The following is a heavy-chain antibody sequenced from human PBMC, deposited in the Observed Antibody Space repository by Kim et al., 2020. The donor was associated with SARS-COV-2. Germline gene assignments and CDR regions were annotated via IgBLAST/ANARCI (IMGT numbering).Heavy chain of an antibody. CDR2: ISYDGSNK. D-gene: IGHD5-18*01. Sequence: GGSLRLSCAASGFTFSSYAMHWVRQAPGKGLEWVAVISYDGSNKYYADSVKGRFTISRDNSKNTLYLQMNSLRAEDTAVYYCARDTARNYYYYGMDVWGQGTTVTVSS. J-gene: IGHJ6*02. V-gene: IGHV3-30*04. CDR1: GFTFSSYA. CDR3: ARDTARNYYYYGMDV.